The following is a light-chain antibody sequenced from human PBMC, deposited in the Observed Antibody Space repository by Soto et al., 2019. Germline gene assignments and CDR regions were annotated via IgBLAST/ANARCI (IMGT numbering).Light chain of an antibody. V-gene: IGKV3-11*01. Sequence: VLTQSPGTLSLSLGERATLSCRASQSVSTFLAWYQHKPGQPNRLLIYDASNRATGIPARFSGSGSGTDFTLTISSLEPEEFALYYCEQRFNWPPTVGKGTKVDI. CDR3: EQRFNWPPT. J-gene: IGKJ1*01. CDR2: DAS. CDR1: QSVSTF.